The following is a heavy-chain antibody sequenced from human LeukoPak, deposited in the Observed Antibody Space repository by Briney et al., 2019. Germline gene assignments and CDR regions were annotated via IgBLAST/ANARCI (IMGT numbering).Heavy chain of an antibody. CDR3: AKMEGQRLYDYCMDV. CDR1: GFAFSNFA. Sequence: GGSLRLSCAASGFAFSNFAVSWVRQAPGKGLEWVSAMSGSGYYTYYVESVKGRFTISRDNSKNTLYLHMNSLRADETAVYYCAKMEGQRLYDYCMDVWGRGTTVTVSS. CDR2: MSGSGYYT. V-gene: IGHV3-23*01. J-gene: IGHJ6*03. D-gene: IGHD3-3*01.